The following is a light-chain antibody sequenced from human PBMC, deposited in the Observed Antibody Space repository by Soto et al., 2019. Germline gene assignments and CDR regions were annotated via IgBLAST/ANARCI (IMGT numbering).Light chain of an antibody. J-gene: IGKJ1*01. V-gene: IGKV1-5*01. Sequence: DIQMTHSPSTLSASVGDRVTITFRASEFISSWLAWYQQKPGKAPKLLIYDTSTLASGVPSRFSGSGSGTDFTLTISSLQPDDFATYYCQQYNTFSWTFGPGTRVEIK. CDR3: QQYNTFSWT. CDR1: EFISSW. CDR2: DTS.